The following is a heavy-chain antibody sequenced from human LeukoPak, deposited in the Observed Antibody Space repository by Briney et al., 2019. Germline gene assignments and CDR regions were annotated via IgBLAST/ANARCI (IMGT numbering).Heavy chain of an antibody. CDR3: ARRGVVIRVILVGFHKEAYYFDS. CDR2: ISGSGGST. V-gene: IGHV3-23*01. J-gene: IGHJ4*02. Sequence: GGSLRLSCAVSGFTLSNYGMSWVRQAPGKGLEWVAGISGSGGSTNYADSVKGRFTISRDNLKNTLYSQMNSLRAEDTAVYFCARRGVVIRVILVGFHKEAYYFDSWGQGALVTVSS. D-gene: IGHD3-10*01. CDR1: GFTLSNYG.